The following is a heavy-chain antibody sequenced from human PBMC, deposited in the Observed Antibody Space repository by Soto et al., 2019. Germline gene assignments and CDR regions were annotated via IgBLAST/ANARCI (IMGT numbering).Heavy chain of an antibody. D-gene: IGHD3-3*01. J-gene: IGHJ5*02. V-gene: IGHV1-2*04. CDR2: INPNSGGT. CDR1: GYTFTGYY. Sequence: ASVKVSCKASGYTFTGYYMHWVRQAPGQGLKWMGWINPNSGGTNYAQKFQGWVTMTRDTSISTAYMELSRLRSDDTAVYYCARGGRITIFGVVNPQYNWFDPWGQGTLVTVSS. CDR3: ARGGRITIFGVVNPQYNWFDP.